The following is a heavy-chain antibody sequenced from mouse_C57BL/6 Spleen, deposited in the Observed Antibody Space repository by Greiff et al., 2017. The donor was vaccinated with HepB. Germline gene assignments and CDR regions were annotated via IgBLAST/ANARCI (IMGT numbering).Heavy chain of an antibody. CDR1: GFNIKNTY. Sequence: VQLQQSVAELVRPGASVKLSCTASGFNIKNTYMHWVKQRPEQGLEWIGRIDPANGNTKYAPKFQGKATITADTSSNTAYLQLSSLTSEDTAIYYCAPSNYYGSSYAWFAYWGQGTLVTVSA. V-gene: IGHV14-3*01. CDR3: APSNYYGSSYAWFAY. CDR2: IDPANGNT. J-gene: IGHJ3*01. D-gene: IGHD1-1*01.